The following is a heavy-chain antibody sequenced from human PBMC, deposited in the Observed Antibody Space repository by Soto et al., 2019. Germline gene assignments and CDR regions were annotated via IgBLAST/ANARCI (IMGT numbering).Heavy chain of an antibody. CDR1: GFTFSSYG. J-gene: IGHJ4*02. CDR2: IWYDGSNK. D-gene: IGHD2-21*02. CDR3: ARGRVGTAYFDY. Sequence: GSLRLSCAASGFTFSSYGMHWVRQAPGKGLEWVAVIWYDGSNKYYADSVKGRFTISRDNSKNTLYLQMNSLRDEDTAVYYCARGRVGTAYFDYWGQGALVTVSS. V-gene: IGHV3-33*01.